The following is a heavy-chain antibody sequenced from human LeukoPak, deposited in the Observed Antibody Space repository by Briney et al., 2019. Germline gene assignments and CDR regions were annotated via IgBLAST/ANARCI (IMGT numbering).Heavy chain of an antibody. J-gene: IGHJ4*02. V-gene: IGHV3-23*01. CDR1: GFTFSSYA. Sequence: PRGSLRLSCAASGFTFSSYAMSWVRQAPGKGLEWVSAISGSGGSTYYADSVKGRFTISRDNSKNTLYLQMNSLRAEDTAVYYCAKDMGLSIAVAGNFKYWGQGTLVTVSS. CDR2: ISGSGGST. CDR3: AKDMGLSIAVAGNFKY. D-gene: IGHD6-19*01.